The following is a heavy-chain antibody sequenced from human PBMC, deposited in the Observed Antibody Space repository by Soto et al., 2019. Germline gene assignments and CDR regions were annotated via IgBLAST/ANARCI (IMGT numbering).Heavy chain of an antibody. J-gene: IGHJ4*02. CDR2: ISAYNGNT. D-gene: IGHD1-26*01. CDR1: GYTFTNYG. V-gene: IGHV1-18*01. CDR3: AGDRGSYALDY. Sequence: QVQLVQSGAEVRKPGASVKVSCKASGYTFTNYGIIWVRQAPGQGLEWMGWISAYNGNTNYAQKLQGRVTMTTDTSTSQAYMELRRLRSDDTAVYYCAGDRGSYALDYWGQGTLVTVSS.